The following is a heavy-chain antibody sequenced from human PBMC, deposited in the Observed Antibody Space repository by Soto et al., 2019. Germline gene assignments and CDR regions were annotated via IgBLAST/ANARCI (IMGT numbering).Heavy chain of an antibody. CDR2: MNEDGGTT. CDR3: ASDLSGRADV. D-gene: IGHD3-10*01. Sequence: EVQLVESGGGLVRPGGSLRLSCAASGFTFSSYWMHWVRQAPGKGLVWVSRMNEDGGTTDYADSVKGRFTISRDNAKNTLYQQMNSPRVEDTAVYYCASDLSGRADVWGQGTTVTVSS. J-gene: IGHJ6*02. V-gene: IGHV3-74*02. CDR1: GFTFSSYW.